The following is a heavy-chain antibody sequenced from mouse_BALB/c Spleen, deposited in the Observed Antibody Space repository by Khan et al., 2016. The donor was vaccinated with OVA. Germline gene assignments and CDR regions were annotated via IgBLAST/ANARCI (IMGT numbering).Heavy chain of an antibody. J-gene: IGHJ3*01. V-gene: IGHV2-3*01. CDR3: AIIFYGYDWFSY. D-gene: IGHD2-2*01. CDR2: IWTDGNT. CDR1: GSSSTSYG. Sequence: QMQLEESGPGLVAPSQSLSITCTVSGSSSTSYGVSWARQTPGKGLEWLGVIWTDGNTNYHSSLKSRLTITKDNSKSQVLLKLSSLQPDDTAPYYWAIIFYGYDWFSYWGRGTLVTVSA.